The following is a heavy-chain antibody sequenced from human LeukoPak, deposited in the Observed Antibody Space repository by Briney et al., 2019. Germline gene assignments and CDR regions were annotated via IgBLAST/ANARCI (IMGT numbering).Heavy chain of an antibody. CDR1: GDSVTNSHNY. V-gene: IGHV4-39*07. D-gene: IGHD3-10*01. J-gene: IGHJ5*02. CDR2: LYYTGSA. Sequence: PSETLSLTCAVSGDSVTNSHNYWAWIRQTPGKGLEWIGTLYYTGSAFYNPSLKSRVTMSVDTSKNQFSLKLSSVTAADTAVYYCARDSGTTGEVKFDPWGQGTLVTVSS. CDR3: ARDSGTTGEVKFDP.